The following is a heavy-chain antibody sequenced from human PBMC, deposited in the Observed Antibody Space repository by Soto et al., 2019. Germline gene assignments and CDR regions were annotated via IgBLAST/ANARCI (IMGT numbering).Heavy chain of an antibody. CDR2: INAGNGNT. CDR3: ASVMVYATWFDP. V-gene: IGHV1-3*01. J-gene: IGHJ5*02. CDR1: GYTFTSYA. Sequence: ASVKVSCKASGYTFTSYAMHWVRQAPGQRLEWMGWINAGNGNTKYSQKFQGRVTITRDTSASTAYMELSSLRSEDTAVYYCASVMVYATWFDPWGQGTLVTVSS. D-gene: IGHD2-8*01.